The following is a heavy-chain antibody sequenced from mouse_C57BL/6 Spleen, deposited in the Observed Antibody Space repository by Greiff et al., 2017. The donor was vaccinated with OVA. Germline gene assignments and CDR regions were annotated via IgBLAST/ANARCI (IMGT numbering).Heavy chain of an antibody. CDR2: ISYDGSN. CDR3: ARSTTVRYFDV. Sequence: ESGPGLVKPSQSLSLTCSVTGYSITSGYYWNWIRQFPGNKLEWMGYISYDGSNNYNPSLKNRISITRDTSKNQFFLKLNTVTTEDTATYYCARSTTVRYFDVWGTGTTVTVSS. V-gene: IGHV3-6*01. J-gene: IGHJ1*03. D-gene: IGHD1-1*01. CDR1: GYSITSGYY.